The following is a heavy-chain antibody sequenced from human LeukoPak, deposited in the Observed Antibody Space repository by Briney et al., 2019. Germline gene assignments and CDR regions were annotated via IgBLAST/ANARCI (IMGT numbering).Heavy chain of an antibody. V-gene: IGHV3-74*01. CDR1: GFSFSNYW. CDR3: ARDGVEFYNWFDP. CDR2: INSDESST. D-gene: IGHD2-21*01. Sequence: PGGSLRLSCAASGFSFSNYWMHWVRQAPGEGLVWVSRINSDESSTTYADSVKGRFTISRDNAKNTLYLQMNSLRAEDTAVYYCARDGVEFYNWFDPWGQGTLVTVSS. J-gene: IGHJ5*02.